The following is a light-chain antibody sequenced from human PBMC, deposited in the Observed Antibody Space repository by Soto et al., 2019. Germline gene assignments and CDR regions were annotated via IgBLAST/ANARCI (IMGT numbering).Light chain of an antibody. CDR1: SSDVGGYNY. CDR3: SSYTSDWGV. Sequence: QSVLTQPPSASGSPGQSVTISCTGTSSDVGGYNYVSWYQQHPGKAPKLMLYEVIKRPSWVPDRFSGSKSGNTASLTVSGLQAEDEADYYCSSYTSDWGVFGTGTKLTVL. CDR2: EVI. J-gene: IGLJ1*01. V-gene: IGLV2-8*01.